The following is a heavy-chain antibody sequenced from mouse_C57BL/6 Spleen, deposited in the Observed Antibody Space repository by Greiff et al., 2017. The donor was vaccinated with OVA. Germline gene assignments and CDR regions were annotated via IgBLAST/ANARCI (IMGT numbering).Heavy chain of an antibody. V-gene: IGHV3-6*01. D-gene: IGHD2-4*01. CDR3: ARDLGLRRWEYYAMDY. Sequence: VQLQQSGPGLVKPSQSLSLTCSVTGFSITSGYYWNWLRPFPGNQQEWMGYISYDGSNNYKPSLKNRISITRDTSKKQFFLKLNSVTTEDTATYYCARDLGLRRWEYYAMDYWGQGTSVTVSS. CDR1: GFSITSGYY. J-gene: IGHJ4*01. CDR2: ISYDGSN.